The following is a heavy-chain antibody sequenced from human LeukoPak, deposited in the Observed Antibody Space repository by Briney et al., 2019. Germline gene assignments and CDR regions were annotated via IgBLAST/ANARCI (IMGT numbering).Heavy chain of an antibody. CDR3: ARERRDSYGYNHFDY. CDR2: IYSGGST. CDR1: GFTFSNYA. J-gene: IGHJ4*02. Sequence: GASLRLSCAASGFTFSNYAMSWVRQAPGKGLEWVSVIYSGGSTYYADSVKGRFTISRDNSKNTLYLQMNSLRAEDTAVYYCARERRDSYGYNHFDYWGQGTLVTVSS. D-gene: IGHD5-18*01. V-gene: IGHV3-53*01.